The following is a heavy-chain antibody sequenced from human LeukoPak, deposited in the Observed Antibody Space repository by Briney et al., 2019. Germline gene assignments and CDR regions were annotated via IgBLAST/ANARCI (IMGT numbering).Heavy chain of an antibody. CDR3: ARGELFDY. CDR1: GGSISSYY. CDR2: IYYSGST. D-gene: IGHD1-7*01. V-gene: IGHV4-59*01. J-gene: IGHJ4*02. Sequence: SETLSLTCTVSGGSISSYYWSWIRQPPGKGLEWIGYIYYSGSTNYNPSLKSRVTISVDTSKNQFSLKLSSVTAADTAVYYCARGELFDYWGQGTLVTVSS.